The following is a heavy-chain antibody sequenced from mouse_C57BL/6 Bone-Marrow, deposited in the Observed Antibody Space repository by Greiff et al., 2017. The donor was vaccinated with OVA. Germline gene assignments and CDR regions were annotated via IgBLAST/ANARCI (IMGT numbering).Heavy chain of an antibody. CDR3: ARHHPYAMDY. CDR1: GFTFSDYY. Sequence: EVHLVESGGGLVQPGGSLKLSCAASGFTFSDYYMYWVRQTPEKRLEWVAYISNGGGSTYYPDTVKGRFTISRDNAKNTLYLQMSRLKSEDTAMYYCARHHPYAMDYWGQGTSVTVSS. CDR2: ISNGGGST. J-gene: IGHJ4*01. V-gene: IGHV5-12*01.